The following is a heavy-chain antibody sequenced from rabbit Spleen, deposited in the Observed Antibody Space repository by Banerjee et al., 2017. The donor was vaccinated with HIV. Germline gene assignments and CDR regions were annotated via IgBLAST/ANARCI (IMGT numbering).Heavy chain of an antibody. D-gene: IGHD6-1*01. CDR1: GFDFSSSYY. CDR3: ARGGSASSYVGRLNL. V-gene: IGHV1S45*01. CDR2: IYAYNTAYT. J-gene: IGHJ4*01. Sequence: QEQLEESGGDLVKPGASLTLTCTASGFDFSSSYYICWVRQAPGKGLEWIACIYAYNTAYTSYASWAKGRFTISKSSSTTVTLQMTSLTAADTATYFCARGGSASSYVGRLNLWGQGTLVTVS.